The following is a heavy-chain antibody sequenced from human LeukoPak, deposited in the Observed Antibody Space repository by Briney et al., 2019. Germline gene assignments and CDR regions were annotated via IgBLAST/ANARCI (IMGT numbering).Heavy chain of an antibody. V-gene: IGHV4-38-2*01. J-gene: IGHJ3*02. CDR3: ARVSGSGTALDASDS. CDR2: MYHSGST. Sequence: PSETLSLTCAVSGYSISSGHYWGWIRQPPGKGLEWIGSMYHSGSTYFNPSLKSRVTISVDTSKNQFSLTLTSVTAADTAVYFCARVSGSGTALDASDSWGEGTMVIVSS. D-gene: IGHD1-1*01. CDR1: GYSISSGHY.